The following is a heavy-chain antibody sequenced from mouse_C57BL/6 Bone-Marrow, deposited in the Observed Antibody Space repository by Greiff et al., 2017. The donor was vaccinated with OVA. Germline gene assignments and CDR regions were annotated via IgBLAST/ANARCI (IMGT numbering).Heavy chain of an antibody. J-gene: IGHJ2*01. V-gene: IGHV5-9*01. Sequence: EVKLVESGGGLVKPGGSLKLSCAASGFTFSSYTMSWVRQTPEKRLEWVATISGGGGNTYYPDSVKGRFTISRDNAKNTLYLQMSSLRSEDTALYYCARRFTTVVATDYLDYWGQGTTLTVSS. CDR2: ISGGGGNT. CDR1: GFTFSSYT. D-gene: IGHD1-1*01. CDR3: ARRFTTVVATDYLDY.